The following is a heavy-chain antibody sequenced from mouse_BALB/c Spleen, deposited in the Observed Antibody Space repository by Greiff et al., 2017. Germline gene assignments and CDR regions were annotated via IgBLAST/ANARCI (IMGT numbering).Heavy chain of an antibody. CDR1: GFNIKDTY. CDR3: ARGAANSAWFAY. D-gene: IGHD3-3*01. Sequence: VQLQQSGAELVKPGASVKLSCTASGFNIKDTYMHWVKQRPEQGLEWIGRIDPANGNTKYDPKFQGKATITADTSSNTAYLQLSSLTSEDTAVYYCARGAANSAWFAYWGQGTLVTVSA. J-gene: IGHJ3*01. CDR2: IDPANGNT. V-gene: IGHV14-3*02.